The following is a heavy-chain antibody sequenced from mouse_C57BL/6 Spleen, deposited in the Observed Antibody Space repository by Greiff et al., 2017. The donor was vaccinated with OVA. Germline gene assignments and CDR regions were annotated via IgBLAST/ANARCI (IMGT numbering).Heavy chain of an antibody. V-gene: IGHV2-2*01. Sequence: VQLQQSGPGLVQPSQSLSITCTVSGFSLTSYGVHWVRQSPGKGLEWLGVIWSGGSTDYNAAFISRLSISKDNSKSQVFFKMNSLQADDTAIYYCALERGITTVVATPYYAMDYWGQGTSVTVSS. D-gene: IGHD1-1*01. CDR1: GFSLTSYG. J-gene: IGHJ4*01. CDR3: ALERGITTVVATPYYAMDY. CDR2: IWSGGST.